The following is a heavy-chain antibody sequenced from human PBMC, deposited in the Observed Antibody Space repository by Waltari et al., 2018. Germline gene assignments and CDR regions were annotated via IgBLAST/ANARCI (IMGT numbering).Heavy chain of an antibody. V-gene: IGHV1-2*02. J-gene: IGHJ5*02. CDR2: LDPRSGGT. Sequence: QVQLVQSGAEVKKPGASVKVSCKASGYTFTGYYLHWVRQAPGQGLEWMGGLDPRSGGTHFSQKFQDRVTRTRDTSIRTAYMELSRLKSDDTAVYYCARPRRYCTGGTCYSNWLDPWGQGTLVTVSS. CDR1: GYTFTGYY. CDR3: ARPRRYCTGGTCYSNWLDP. D-gene: IGHD2-15*01.